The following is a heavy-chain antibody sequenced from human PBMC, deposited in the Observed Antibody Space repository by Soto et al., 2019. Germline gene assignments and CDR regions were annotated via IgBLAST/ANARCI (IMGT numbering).Heavy chain of an antibody. CDR1: GYSFTSND. Sequence: ASVKVSCKASGYSFTSNDINWVRQATGQGLEWMGWMNPNSGNTGYAQKFQGRVTMTRDTSISTAYMELNSLRSEDAAVYFCARVPVHYSGESCYSNYFDYWGQGALVTVSS. CDR2: MNPNSGNT. D-gene: IGHD2-15*01. CDR3: ARVPVHYSGESCYSNYFDY. V-gene: IGHV1-8*01. J-gene: IGHJ4*02.